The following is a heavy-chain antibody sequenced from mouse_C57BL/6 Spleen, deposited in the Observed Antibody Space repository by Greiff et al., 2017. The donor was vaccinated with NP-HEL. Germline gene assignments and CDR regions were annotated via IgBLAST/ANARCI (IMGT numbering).Heavy chain of an antibody. CDR3: ARGAYGGDY. J-gene: IGHJ2*01. CDR1: GYTFPSYW. Sequence: QVQLQQPGAELVRPGTSVKLSCKASGYTFPSYWMHWVKQRPGQGLEWIGVIDPSDSYTNYNQKFKGKATLTVDTSSSTAYMQLSSLTSEDSAVYYCARGAYGGDYWGQGTTLTVSS. V-gene: IGHV1-59*01. D-gene: IGHD1-1*01. CDR2: IDPSDSYT.